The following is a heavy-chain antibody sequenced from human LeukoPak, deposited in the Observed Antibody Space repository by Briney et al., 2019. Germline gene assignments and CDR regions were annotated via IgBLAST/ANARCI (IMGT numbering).Heavy chain of an antibody. V-gene: IGHV3-23*01. CDR1: RFTFSSYW. J-gene: IGHJ6*03. D-gene: IGHD3-10*01. CDR2: ISGSGGST. Sequence: GGSLRLSCTASRFTFSSYWMNWVRQAPGKGLEWVSAISGSGGSTYYADSVKGRFTISRDNSKNTLYLQMNSLRAEDTAVYYCAKEYGREFRNTNCYMDVWGKGTTVTVSS. CDR3: AKEYGREFRNTNCYMDV.